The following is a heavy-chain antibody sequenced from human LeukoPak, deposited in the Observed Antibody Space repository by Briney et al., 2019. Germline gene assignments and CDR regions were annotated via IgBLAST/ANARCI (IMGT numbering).Heavy chain of an antibody. V-gene: IGHV3-20*04. CDR1: GFTFDDYG. CDR2: INWNGGST. Sequence: GGSLRLSCAASGFTFDDYGMSWVRQAPGKGLEWVSGINWNGGSTGYADSVKGRFTISRDNAKNSLYLQMNSLRAEDTAVYYCARDLYYYDSSGYGSDYWGQGTLVTVSS. D-gene: IGHD3-22*01. CDR3: ARDLYYYDSSGYGSDY. J-gene: IGHJ4*02.